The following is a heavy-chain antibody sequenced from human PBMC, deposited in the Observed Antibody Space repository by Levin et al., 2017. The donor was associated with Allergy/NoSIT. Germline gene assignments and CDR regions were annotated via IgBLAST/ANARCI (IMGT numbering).Heavy chain of an antibody. D-gene: IGHD3-10*01. V-gene: IGHV1-69*13. J-gene: IGHJ5*02. CDR1: GGTFSSYA. CDR2: IIPIFGTA. Sequence: VASVKVSCKASGGTFSSYAISWVRQAPGQGLEWMGGIIPIFGTANYAQKFQGRVTITADESTSTAYMELSSLRSEDTAVYYCASHRGFGESLAGPHNWFDPWGQGTLVTVSS. CDR3: ASHRGFGESLAGPHNWFDP.